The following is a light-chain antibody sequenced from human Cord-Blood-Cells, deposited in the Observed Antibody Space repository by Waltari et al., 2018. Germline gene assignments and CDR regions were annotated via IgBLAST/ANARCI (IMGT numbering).Light chain of an antibody. CDR1: QSVLYSSNNKNY. Sequence: DIVMTQSSDSLPLSLGERAIIHFWSSQSVLYSSNNKNYLAWYQQKPGQPPKLLIYWASTRESGVPDRFSGSGSGTDFTLTISSLQAEDVAVYYCQQYYSTPLTFGGGTKVEIK. CDR2: WAS. J-gene: IGKJ4*01. V-gene: IGKV4-1*01. CDR3: QQYYSTPLT.